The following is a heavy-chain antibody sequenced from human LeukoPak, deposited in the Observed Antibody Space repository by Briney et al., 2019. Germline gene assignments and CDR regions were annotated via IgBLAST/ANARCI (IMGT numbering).Heavy chain of an antibody. CDR3: ARSVGATTPFDY. D-gene: IGHD1-26*01. CDR2: IYYSGST. CDR1: GGSISSYY. J-gene: IGHJ4*02. Sequence: SETLSLTCTVSGGSISSYYWSWIRQPPGKGLEWIGYIYYSGSTNYNPSLKSRVTISVDTSKNQFSLKLSSVNGADTAVYYCARSVGATTPFDYWGQGTLVTVSS. V-gene: IGHV4-59*01.